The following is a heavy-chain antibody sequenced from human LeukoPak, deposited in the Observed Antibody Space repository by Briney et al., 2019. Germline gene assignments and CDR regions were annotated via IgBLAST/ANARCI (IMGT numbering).Heavy chain of an antibody. CDR2: IYYSGST. CDR3: ARGYHDFSGYWLSYFDY. J-gene: IGHJ4*02. V-gene: IGHV4-59*01. CDR1: GGSINSYY. D-gene: IGHD3-22*01. Sequence: SETLSLTCTVSGGSINSYYWSWIRQPPGKGLEWIGYIYYSGSTNYNPSLKSRVTISVDTSKIQFSLKLSSVTAADTAVYYCARGYHDFSGYWLSYFDYWGQGTLVTVSS.